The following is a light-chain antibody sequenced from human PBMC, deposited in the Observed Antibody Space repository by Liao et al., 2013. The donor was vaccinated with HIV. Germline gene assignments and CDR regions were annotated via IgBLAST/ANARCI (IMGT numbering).Light chain of an antibody. CDR2: SDN. Sequence: SYELTQPPSVSVSPGQTASITCSGDKLGDEYASWYQQKPGQAPVLVLYSDNVRPSRIPARFSATNSGNSATLTISRVEAGDEADYYCQVWDSATDLQVFGGGTKLTVL. V-gene: IGLV3-1*01. CDR3: QVWDSATDLQV. J-gene: IGLJ3*02. CDR1: KLGDEY.